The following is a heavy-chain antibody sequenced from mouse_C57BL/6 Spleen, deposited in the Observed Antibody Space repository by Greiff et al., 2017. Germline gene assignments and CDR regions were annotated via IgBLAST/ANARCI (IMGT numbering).Heavy chain of an antibody. Sequence: VKLVESGPGLVQPSQSLSITCTVSGFSLTSYGVHWVSQSPGKGLEWLGVIWSGGSTDYNAAFIYRLSISKDYSKSQVFLKRNSLQADDTAIYYCARKDYHYYARDYWGQGTSVTVSS. J-gene: IGHJ4*01. CDR1: GFSLTSYG. V-gene: IGHV2-2*01. CDR2: IWSGGST. D-gene: IGHD2-4*01. CDR3: ARKDYHYYARDY.